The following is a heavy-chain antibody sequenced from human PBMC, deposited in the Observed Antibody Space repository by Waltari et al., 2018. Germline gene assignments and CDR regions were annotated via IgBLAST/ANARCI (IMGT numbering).Heavy chain of an antibody. Sequence: EVQLVESGGDLVQRGGSLTLSCAASGLTLSTYNMNWVRQAPGKGLEWVSYISDSGTTISYADSVKGRFTVSRDNAKNSLYLQMNSLRAEDTAVYYCARTFNYYFNMDVWGKGTTVT. J-gene: IGHJ6*03. V-gene: IGHV3-48*04. CDR3: ARTFNYYFNMDV. CDR2: ISDSGTTI. CDR1: GLTLSTYN.